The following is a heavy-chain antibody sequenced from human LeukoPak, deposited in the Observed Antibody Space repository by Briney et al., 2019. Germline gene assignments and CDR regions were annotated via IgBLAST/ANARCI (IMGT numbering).Heavy chain of an antibody. Sequence: GGSLRLSCAXXGXXXXXXXXXXXXXAXXXXXXXXXXXXSSSXXXXYAXSVKGRFTISRDNAKNSLYLQMNSLRAEDTAVXXCXXHXWSGYSPFDYWGXGTLVTVSS. J-gene: IGHJ4*02. CDR3: XXHXWSGYSPFDY. CDR1: GXXXXXXX. D-gene: IGHD3-3*02. CDR2: XXSSSXXX. V-gene: IGHV3-11*06.